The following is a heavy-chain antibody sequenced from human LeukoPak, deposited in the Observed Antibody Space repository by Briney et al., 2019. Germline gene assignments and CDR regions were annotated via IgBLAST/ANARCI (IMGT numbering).Heavy chain of an antibody. J-gene: IGHJ3*02. CDR2: IKQDGSEK. Sequence: GGSLRLSCAASGFTFSNFWMSWVRRAPGKGLEWVANIKQDGSEKYYVDSVKGRFTISRDNAKNSLYLQMNSLRAEDTAVYYCARRTISSRAFDIWGQGTMVTVSS. D-gene: IGHD3-9*01. V-gene: IGHV3-7*03. CDR3: ARRTISSRAFDI. CDR1: GFTFSNFW.